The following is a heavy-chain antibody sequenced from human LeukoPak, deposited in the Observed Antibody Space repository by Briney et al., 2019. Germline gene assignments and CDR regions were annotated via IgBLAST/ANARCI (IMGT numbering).Heavy chain of an antibody. CDR1: GGSLSINY. Sequence: SETLSLTCTVSGGSLSINYWSWIRQPAGKGLEWIGRIYSSGSTNYNPSLKSRVTMSVDTSKNQLSLKLTSVTAADTAVYYCARAGRGVTAIDYWGQGTLVTVSS. CDR3: ARAGRGVTAIDY. CDR2: IYSSGST. J-gene: IGHJ4*02. V-gene: IGHV4-4*07. D-gene: IGHD2-21*02.